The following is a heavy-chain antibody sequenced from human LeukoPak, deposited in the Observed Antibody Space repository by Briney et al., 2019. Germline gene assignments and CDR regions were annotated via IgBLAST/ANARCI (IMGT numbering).Heavy chain of an antibody. J-gene: IGHJ3*02. Sequence: GSLRLSCAASGLTFRSYAMSWVRQAPGKGLEWVSVISGSGGSTYYADSVKGRFTISRDNSKNTLYLQMNSLRAEDTAVYYCAKDHLTYSSSWYLGSDAFDIWGQGTMVTVSS. CDR1: GLTFRSYA. CDR3: AKDHLTYSSSWYLGSDAFDI. V-gene: IGHV3-23*01. D-gene: IGHD6-13*01. CDR2: ISGSGGST.